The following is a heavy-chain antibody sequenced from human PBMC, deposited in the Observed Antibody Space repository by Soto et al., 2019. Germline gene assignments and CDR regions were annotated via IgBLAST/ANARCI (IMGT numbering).Heavy chain of an antibody. Sequence: GGSLRLWCAACGFSLSGCGMDWVRHAPGKGLVWVSRMFTDVSTTYYADSVKGRFTISRDNAKSTLYLQMNSLRDEDTAVYYCVRGNTGYGNFDSWGQGTLVTVSS. CDR2: MFTDVSTT. V-gene: IGHV3-74*01. CDR1: GFSLSGCG. CDR3: VRGNTGYGNFDS. J-gene: IGHJ4*02. D-gene: IGHD5-12*01.